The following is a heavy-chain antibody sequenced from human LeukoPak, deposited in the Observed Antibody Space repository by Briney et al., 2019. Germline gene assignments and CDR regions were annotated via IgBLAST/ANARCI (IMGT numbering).Heavy chain of an antibody. V-gene: IGHV4-34*01. J-gene: IGHJ6*03. CDR1: GGSFSGYY. Sequence: PSETLSLTCAVYGGSFSGYYWSWIRQPPGKGLEWIGEINHSGSTNYNPSLKSRVTISVDTSKNQFSLKLSSVTAADTAVYYCARLLRLAAAGNYYYYYYMDVWGKGTTVTISS. CDR2: INHSGST. CDR3: ARLLRLAAAGNYYYYYYMDV. D-gene: IGHD6-13*01.